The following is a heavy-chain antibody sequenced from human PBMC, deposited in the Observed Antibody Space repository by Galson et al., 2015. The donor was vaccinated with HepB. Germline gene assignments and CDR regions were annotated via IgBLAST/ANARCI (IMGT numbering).Heavy chain of an antibody. V-gene: IGHV3-66*02. CDR1: GFTVSSNY. D-gene: IGHD3-10*01. Sequence: SLRLSCAASGFTVSSNYMSWVRQAPGKGLEWVSVIYSGGSTYYADSVKGRFTISRDNSKNTLYLQMNSLRAEDTAVYYCARVGKGSGGYYAFDIWVQGTMVTVSS. J-gene: IGHJ3*02. CDR2: IYSGGST. CDR3: ARVGKGSGGYYAFDI.